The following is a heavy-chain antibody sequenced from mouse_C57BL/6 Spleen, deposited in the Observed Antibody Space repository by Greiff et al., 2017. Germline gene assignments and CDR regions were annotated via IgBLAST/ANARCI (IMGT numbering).Heavy chain of an antibody. D-gene: IGHD2-3*01. V-gene: IGHV1-39*01. CDR1: GYSFTDYN. CDR2: INPNYGTT. CDR3: AREGIYDGYYDPAWFAY. J-gene: IGHJ3*01. Sequence: VQLKLSGPELVKPGASVKISCKASGYSFTDYNMNWVKQSNGKSLEWIGVINPNYGTTSYNQKFKGKATLTVDQSSSTAYMQLNSLTSEDSAVYYCAREGIYDGYYDPAWFAYWGQGTLVTVSA.